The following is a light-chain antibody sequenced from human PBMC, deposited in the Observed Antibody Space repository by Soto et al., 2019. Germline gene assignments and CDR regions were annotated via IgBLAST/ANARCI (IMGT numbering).Light chain of an antibody. CDR1: SSDVGSYNR. V-gene: IGLV2-18*02. CDR3: SSYTSSTYVV. Sequence: QSALTQPPSVSGSPGQSVTISCTGTSSDVGSYNRVSWYQQPPGTAPKLMIYEDSNRPSGVPDRFSGSKSGNTASLTISGLQAEDEADYYCSSYTSSTYVVFGGGTKLTVL. J-gene: IGLJ2*01. CDR2: EDS.